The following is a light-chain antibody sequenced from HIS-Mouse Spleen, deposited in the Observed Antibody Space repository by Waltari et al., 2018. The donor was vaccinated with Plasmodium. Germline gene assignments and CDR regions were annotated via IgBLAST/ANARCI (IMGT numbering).Light chain of an antibody. CDR3: SSYTSSSTVV. CDR2: DVS. V-gene: IGLV2-14*03. Sequence: QSALTQPASVSGSPGQSITISCPGTSSDGGGYNYGSWYQQHPGKAPKLMIYDVSNRPSGVSNRFSGSKSGNTASLTISGLQAEDEADYYCSSYTSSSTVVFGGGTKLTVL. CDR1: SSDGGGYNY. J-gene: IGLJ2*01.